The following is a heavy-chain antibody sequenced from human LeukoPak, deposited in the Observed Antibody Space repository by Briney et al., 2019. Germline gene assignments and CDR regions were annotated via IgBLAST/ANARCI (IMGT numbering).Heavy chain of an antibody. Sequence: GGSLRLSCAASGFTFSSYAVSWVRQAPGKGLEWVSAISGSGGSTYYADSVKGRFTISRDNSKNTLYLQMNSLRAEDTAVYYCAKGGGLWFGELFDYWGQGTLVTVSS. CDR3: AKGGGLWFGELFDY. V-gene: IGHV3-23*01. D-gene: IGHD3-10*01. CDR2: ISGSGGST. CDR1: GFTFSSYA. J-gene: IGHJ4*02.